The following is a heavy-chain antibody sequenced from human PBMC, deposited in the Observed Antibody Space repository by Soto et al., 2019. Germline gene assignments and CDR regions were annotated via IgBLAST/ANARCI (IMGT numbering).Heavy chain of an antibody. D-gene: IGHD2-8*01. CDR1: GFTFNDYT. J-gene: IGHJ4*02. CDR3: TAGKLYPSLDFDY. Sequence: GGSLRLFCTASGFTFNDYTLSWVRQAPGKGPEWVGFIRSKAYGGTTEYAASVKGRFTISRDDSKSIAYLQMNSLKTEDTAVYYCTAGKLYPSLDFDYWGQGTLVTV. V-gene: IGHV3-49*04. CDR2: IRSKAYGGTT.